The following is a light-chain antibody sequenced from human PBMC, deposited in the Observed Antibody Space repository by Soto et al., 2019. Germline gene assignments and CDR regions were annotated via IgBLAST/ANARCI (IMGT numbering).Light chain of an antibody. V-gene: IGKV3D-15*01. J-gene: IGKJ4*01. CDR1: QSVFSS. CDR2: EAS. CDR3: QQHANWPLT. Sequence: EIVMTQSPATLSVSPGERATLCCRASQSVFSSLAWYQQKPGQAPGLLIYEASTRATGIPARFSGSGSGTDFTLTISSLEPEDFAVYYCQQHANWPLTFGGGTKVDIK.